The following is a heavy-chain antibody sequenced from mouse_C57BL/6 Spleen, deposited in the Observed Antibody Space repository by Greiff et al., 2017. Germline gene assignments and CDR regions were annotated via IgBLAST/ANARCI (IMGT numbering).Heavy chain of an antibody. CDR1: GYTFTSYW. V-gene: IGHV1-55*01. Sequence: QVQLQQSGAELVKPGASVKMSCTASGYTFTSYWITWVKQRPGQGLEWIGDIYPGSGSTTSTEKFKSKATLTVDTSSSTDYMQISSLTSEESAVYYCARKRPWFAYWGQGTLVTVSA. J-gene: IGHJ3*01. CDR2: IYPGSGST. CDR3: ARKRPWFAY.